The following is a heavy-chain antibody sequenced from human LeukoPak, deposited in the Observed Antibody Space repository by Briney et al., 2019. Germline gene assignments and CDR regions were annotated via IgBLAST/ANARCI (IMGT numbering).Heavy chain of an antibody. J-gene: IGHJ4*02. CDR2: INHSGST. CDR3: AGIQPAGY. CDR1: GGSFSGYY. D-gene: IGHD5-18*01. V-gene: IGHV4-34*01. Sequence: PSETLSLTCAVYGGSFSGYYWSWIRQPPGKGLEWIGEINHSGSTNYNPSLKSRVTISVDTSQNQFSLKLNSVTAADTAVYYCAGIQPAGYWGQGTLVTVSS.